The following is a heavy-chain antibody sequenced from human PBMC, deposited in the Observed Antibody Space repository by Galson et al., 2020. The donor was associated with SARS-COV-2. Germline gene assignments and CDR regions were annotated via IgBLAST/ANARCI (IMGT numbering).Heavy chain of an antibody. J-gene: IGHJ3*01. CDR3: ARGVGPTLGTLDV. V-gene: IGHV4-59*12. D-gene: IGHD1-26*01. Sequence: SETLSLTCPVSGFSIGSYYRNWIRQPPGKGLEWIGYISFSGSTEYKPSLKSRVTMSVDTSKSQISLGLRSVTAADTAVDDGARGVGPTLGTLDVWGQGTMVAVS. CDR1: GFSIGSYY. CDR2: ISFSGST.